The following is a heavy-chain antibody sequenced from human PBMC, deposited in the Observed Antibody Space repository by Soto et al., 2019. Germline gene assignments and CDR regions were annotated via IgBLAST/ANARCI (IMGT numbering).Heavy chain of an antibody. D-gene: IGHD3-3*01. CDR3: ARGQRFSDWFDP. J-gene: IGHJ5*02. CDR1: GGTISGYY. V-gene: IGHV4-4*07. CDR2: IYSSGNT. Sequence: QVRLQESGPGLVKPSETLSLTCSVSGGTISGYYWTWIRQPAGKGLEWIGRIYSSGNTKYNPSLQSRVTMSLDTSNNQFSLRLTSVTAADTAVYYCARGQRFSDWFDPWGQGTLVTVSS.